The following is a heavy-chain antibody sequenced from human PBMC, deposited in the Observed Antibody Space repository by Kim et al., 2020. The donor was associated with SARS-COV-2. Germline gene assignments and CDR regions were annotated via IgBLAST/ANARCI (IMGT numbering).Heavy chain of an antibody. J-gene: IGHJ6*02. CDR3: ARGASLVVVAATDYYYYGMDV. CDR1: GYTFTGYY. CDR2: INPNSGGT. Sequence: ASVKVSCKASGYTFTGYYMHWVRQAPGQGLEWMGWINPNSGGTNYAQKFQGWVTMTRDTSISTAYMELSRLRSDDTAGYYCARGASLVVVAATDYYYYGMDVWGQGTTVTVSS. D-gene: IGHD2-15*01. V-gene: IGHV1-2*04.